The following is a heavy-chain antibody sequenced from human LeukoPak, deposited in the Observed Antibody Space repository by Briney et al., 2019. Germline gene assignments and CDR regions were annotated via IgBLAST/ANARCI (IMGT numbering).Heavy chain of an antibody. CDR3: AREASGSGTFYFGS. J-gene: IGHJ4*02. CDR2: IYHTGNT. Sequence: PSETLSLTCTVSGGSVSSYFWSWIRRPPGKGLEWIGYIYHTGNTNYNPSLKSRATISVDTSKNQFSLKVTSVTAADTAVYYCAREASGSGTFYFGSWGQGTLVTVSS. V-gene: IGHV4-59*02. CDR1: GGSVSSYF.